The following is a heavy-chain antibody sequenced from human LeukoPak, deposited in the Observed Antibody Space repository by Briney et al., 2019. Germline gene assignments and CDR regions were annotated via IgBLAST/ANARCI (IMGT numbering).Heavy chain of an antibody. CDR1: GGSMTNYY. Sequence: SETLSLTCTVSGGSMTNYYWAWIRQPPGKGLEWVGHIYYRGDIKYNPSLKSRVTVSVDTSKQQFSLRLTSVSAADAAVYYCARLSRPSGTPVSFFGLDVWGPGTTVTVSS. D-gene: IGHD4-11*01. CDR3: ARLSRPSGTPVSFFGLDV. CDR2: IYYRGDI. V-gene: IGHV4-59*08. J-gene: IGHJ6*02.